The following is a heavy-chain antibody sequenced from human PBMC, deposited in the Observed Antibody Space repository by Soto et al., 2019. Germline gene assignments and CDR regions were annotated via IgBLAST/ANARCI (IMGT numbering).Heavy chain of an antibody. CDR1: GFTFTSSA. V-gene: IGHV1-58*01. Sequence: SVKVSCKASGFTFTSSAVQWVRQARGQRLEWIGWIVVGSGNTNYAQKFQERVTITRGMSTSTAYMELSSLRSEDTAVYYCAAETAAASYGMDVWGQGTTVTVSS. CDR2: IVVGSGNT. CDR3: AAETAAASYGMDV. D-gene: IGHD6-13*01. J-gene: IGHJ6*02.